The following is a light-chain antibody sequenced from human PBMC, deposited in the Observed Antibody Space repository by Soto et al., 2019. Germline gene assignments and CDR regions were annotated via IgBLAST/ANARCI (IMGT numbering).Light chain of an antibody. Sequence: DIPMTQSPSTLSAFVGDTVTITCRASQSISHWLAWYQQRPGRAPKLLIYDASSLESGVPSRFSGSGSGTEFTPTISSLQPDDFATYYCQQYSPYPYTFGQGTKLEIK. V-gene: IGKV1-5*01. CDR2: DAS. CDR1: QSISHW. CDR3: QQYSPYPYT. J-gene: IGKJ2*01.